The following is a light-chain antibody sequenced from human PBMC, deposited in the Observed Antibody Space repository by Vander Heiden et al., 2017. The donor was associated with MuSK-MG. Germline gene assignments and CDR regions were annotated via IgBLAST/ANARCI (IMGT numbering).Light chain of an antibody. CDR3: SSHASTTSLFV. CDR2: VVN. V-gene: IGLV2-14*03. J-gene: IGLJ1*01. CDR1: SSDVGGYNY. Sequence: QSALTQPASVSGSPGPSITISCPGTSSDVGGYNYVSWYQQHPGKAPKLVLFVVNKRRSGVSPRFSGSKSGNTASLTPSLLQAEEEADYFCSSHASTTSLFVFGTGTKLTVL.